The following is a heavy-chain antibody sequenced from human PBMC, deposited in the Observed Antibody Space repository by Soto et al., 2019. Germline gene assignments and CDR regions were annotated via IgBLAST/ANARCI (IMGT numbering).Heavy chain of an antibody. J-gene: IGHJ4*02. CDR3: ARGREPLYYDFWSGYYTLGY. CDR1: EYRFTSYW. Sequence: GESLKVSWKCSEYRFTSYWIVLVRPLHGKGLEWMGIIYPGDSDTRYSPSFQGQVTISADKSISTAYLQWSSLKASDTAMYYCARGREPLYYDFWSGYYTLGYRGQGTLVTVSS. CDR2: IYPGDSDT. V-gene: IGHV5-51*01. D-gene: IGHD3-3*01.